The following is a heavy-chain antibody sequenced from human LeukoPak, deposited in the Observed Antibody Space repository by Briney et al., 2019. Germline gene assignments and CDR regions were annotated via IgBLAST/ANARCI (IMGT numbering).Heavy chain of an antibody. Sequence: GGSLRRSCAASGFTSSSYGRDWVRQSPRKGREWGSGISGNGGSTHYADSVKGRFTISRDNSKSTLYLQMNSLRAEDTAVYYCAKDRALGSFSCYDYWGQGTLVTVSS. V-gene: IGHV3-23*01. CDR3: AKDRALGSFSCYDY. CDR1: GFTSSSYG. J-gene: IGHJ4*02. D-gene: IGHD2-2*01. CDR2: ISGNGGST.